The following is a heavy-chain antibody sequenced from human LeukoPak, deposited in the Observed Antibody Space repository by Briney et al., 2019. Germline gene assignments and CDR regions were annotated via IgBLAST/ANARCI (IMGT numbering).Heavy chain of an antibody. V-gene: IGHV1-2*02. CDR3: ARGTIAAAGRNMDY. Sequence: GASVNVSCKASGYTFTSYYMHWVRQAPGQGLEWMGWINPNSGGTNYAQKFQGRVTMTRDTSISTAYMELSRLRSDDTAVYYCARGTIAAAGRNMDYWGQGTLVTVSS. CDR1: GYTFTSYY. CDR2: INPNSGGT. J-gene: IGHJ4*02. D-gene: IGHD6-13*01.